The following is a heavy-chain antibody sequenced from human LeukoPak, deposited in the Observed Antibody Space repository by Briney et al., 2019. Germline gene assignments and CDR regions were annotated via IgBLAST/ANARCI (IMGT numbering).Heavy chain of an antibody. CDR1: GFTFNDYY. D-gene: IGHD6-19*01. J-gene: IGHJ4*02. CDR3: ARDEGAVAGTGFDY. V-gene: IGHV3-11*01. Sequence: GGSLRLSCAASGFTFNDYYMSWIRQAPGKGLEWVSYMSSSGYTIYYADSVEGRFTISRDNAKNSLYLQMNSLRAEDTAVYYCARDEGAVAGTGFDYWGQGTLVNVSS. CDR2: MSSSGYTI.